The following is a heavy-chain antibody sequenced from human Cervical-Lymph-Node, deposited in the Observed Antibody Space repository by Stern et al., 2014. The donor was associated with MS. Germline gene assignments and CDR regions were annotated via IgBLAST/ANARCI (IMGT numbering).Heavy chain of an antibody. D-gene: IGHD3-10*01. J-gene: IGHJ6*02. CDR1: GFAFNNAW. V-gene: IGHV3-15*01. Sequence: VQLGESGGDLVKPGGSLRLSCAGSGFAFNNAWMTWVRQAPGRGLEWGGRIKSETDGATTDYAAPVKVRFTISRNRTENTLYLQMNSLKIEDTAVYYCTTPLITVLRRVRKDAWGQGTTVTVSS. CDR3: TTPLITVLRRVRKDA. CDR2: IKSETDGATT.